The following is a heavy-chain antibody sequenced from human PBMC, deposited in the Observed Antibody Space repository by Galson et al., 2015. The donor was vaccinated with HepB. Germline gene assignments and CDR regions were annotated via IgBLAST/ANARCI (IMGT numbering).Heavy chain of an antibody. CDR2: ISSSSSYT. V-gene: IGHV3-11*06. Sequence: SLRLSCAASGFTFSDYYMSWIRQAPGKGLEWVSYISSSSSYTNYADSVKGRFTISRDNAKNSLYLQMNSLRAEDTAVYYCAREGGDAGGVYYGMDVWGQGTTVTVSS. D-gene: IGHD4-17*01. CDR1: GFTFSDYY. CDR3: AREGGDAGGVYYGMDV. J-gene: IGHJ6*02.